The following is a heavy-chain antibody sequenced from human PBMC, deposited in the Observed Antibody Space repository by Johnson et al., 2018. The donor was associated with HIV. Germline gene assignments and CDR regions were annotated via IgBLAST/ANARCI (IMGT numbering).Heavy chain of an antibody. CDR1: GFTFSDHY. J-gene: IGHJ3*02. CDR3: AREVAIGYSYGYLIGAFDI. CDR2: ISSSGSTK. Sequence: QVQLVESGGGLVKPGGSLRLSCAASGFTFSDHYMSWIRQAPGKGLEWVSYISSSGSTKYYTDSLQGRLTIPRDNAKNSVYLQMNSLRAEDTAVYYCAREVAIGYSYGYLIGAFDIWGQGTMVTVSS. D-gene: IGHD5-18*01. V-gene: IGHV3-11*04.